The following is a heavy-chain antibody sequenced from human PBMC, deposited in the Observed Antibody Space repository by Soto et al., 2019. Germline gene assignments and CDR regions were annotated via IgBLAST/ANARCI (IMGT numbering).Heavy chain of an antibody. CDR2: IFNSGST. J-gene: IGHJ6*02. Sequence: QVQLQESGPGLVKPSQTLSLTCTVSGGSITNGDYYWSWIRQHPGQGLAWIGYIFNSGSTHYNPSLKGRVTVSVDTLKNQFALKLSSVTAADTAVYYWARDLRGGAYGMDVWGQGTTVTVSS. D-gene: IGHD3-10*01. CDR3: ARDLRGGAYGMDV. V-gene: IGHV4-31*03. CDR1: GGSITNGDYY.